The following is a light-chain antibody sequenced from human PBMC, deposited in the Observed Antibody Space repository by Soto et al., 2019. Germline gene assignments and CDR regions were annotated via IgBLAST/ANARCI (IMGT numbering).Light chain of an antibody. CDR1: RAISSS. CDR3: QQFNDYPLT. CDR2: AAS. J-gene: IGKJ4*01. Sequence: DIQLTQSPSFLSASVGARVTITCRSSRAISSSLAWYQQRPGEAPKLLIVAASTLQSGVPSRFSGSGSGTEVTLTISSLQPEDFATYYCQQFNDYPLTFGGGTKVEIK. V-gene: IGKV1-9*01.